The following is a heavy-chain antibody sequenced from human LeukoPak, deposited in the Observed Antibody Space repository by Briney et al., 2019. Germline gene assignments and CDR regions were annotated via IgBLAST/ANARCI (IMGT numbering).Heavy chain of an antibody. D-gene: IGHD6-13*01. V-gene: IGHV4-34*01. Sequence: SETLSLTCAVYGGSFSGYYWSWIRQPPGKGLEWIGEINHSGSTNYNPSLKSQVTISVDTSKNQFSLKLSSVTAADTAVYYCAREFFSYSSSWYFDYWGQGTLVTVSS. J-gene: IGHJ4*02. CDR2: INHSGST. CDR3: AREFFSYSSSWYFDY. CDR1: GGSFSGYY.